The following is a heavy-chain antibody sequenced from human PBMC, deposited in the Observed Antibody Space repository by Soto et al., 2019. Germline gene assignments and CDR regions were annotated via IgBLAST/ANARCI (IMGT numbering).Heavy chain of an antibody. CDR2: VNPSGGHT. V-gene: IGHV1-46*01. D-gene: IGHD2-15*01. Sequence: ASVKVSCKASGDTFTDYYIHWVRQAPGQGLEWMGTVNPSGGHTTYAQHFLGRVTMTRDTSTKNSLYLQMNSLRAEDTAVYYCARDGCSGSNCLNWFDPWGQGTLVTVSS. J-gene: IGHJ5*02. CDR3: ARDGCSGSNCLNWFDP. CDR1: GDTFTDYY.